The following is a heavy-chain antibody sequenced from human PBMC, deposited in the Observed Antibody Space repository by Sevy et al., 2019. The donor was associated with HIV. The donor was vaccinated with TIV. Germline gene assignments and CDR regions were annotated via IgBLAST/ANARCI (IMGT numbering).Heavy chain of an antibody. CDR3: ATSTSYAFDN. CDR2: IKPDGSEQ. J-gene: IGHJ4*02. V-gene: IGHV3-7*01. Sequence: GGSLRLSCTASGFTFSTYWMTWVRQAPGKGLEWVATIKPDGSEQQYVDSLKGRFTISRDNAKNSLYLQINSLRAEDTALYYCATSTSYAFDNWGQGTLVTVSS. CDR1: GFTFSTYW. D-gene: IGHD2-2*01.